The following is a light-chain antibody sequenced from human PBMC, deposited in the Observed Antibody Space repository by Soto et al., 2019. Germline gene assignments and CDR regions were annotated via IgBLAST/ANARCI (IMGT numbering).Light chain of an antibody. CDR3: AAWDDSLSGYV. CDR1: SSNIGSNY. V-gene: IGLV1-47*01. CDR2: RSN. Sequence: QPVLTQPPSASGTPGQRVTISCSGSSSNIGSNYVYWYQQLPGTAPKLLIYRSNQRPSGVHDRFSGSKSGTSASLAISGLRSEDEADYYCAAWDDSLSGYVFRTGTKVTVL. J-gene: IGLJ1*01.